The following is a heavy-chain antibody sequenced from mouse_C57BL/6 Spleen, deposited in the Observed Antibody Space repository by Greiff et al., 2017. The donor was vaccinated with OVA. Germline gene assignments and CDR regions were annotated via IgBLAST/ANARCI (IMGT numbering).Heavy chain of an antibody. V-gene: IGHV14-1*01. D-gene: IGHD1-1*01. J-gene: IGHJ3*01. CDR3: TTYYGSSRTWFAY. CDR1: GFNIKDYY. Sequence: VQLQQSGAELVRPGASVKLSCTASGFNIKDYYMHWVKQRPEQGLEWIGRIDPEDGDPEYAPKFQGKATMTADTSSNTAYLQLSSLTSEDTAVYYCTTYYGSSRTWFAYWGQGTLVTVSA. CDR2: IDPEDGDP.